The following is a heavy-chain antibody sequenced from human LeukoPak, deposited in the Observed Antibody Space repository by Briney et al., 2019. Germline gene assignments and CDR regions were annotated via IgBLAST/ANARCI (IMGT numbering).Heavy chain of an antibody. V-gene: IGHV4-4*07. Sequence: SETLSLTCTFSVGSISSSYWSWIRRPAGKGLEWIGRISSSGNTNYNPSLKSRVTMSVDTSKNQFSLRLSSVAAADTAVYYCARTNLPDTQGAFVIWDQGTRVTVSS. CDR2: ISSSGNT. CDR3: ARTNLPDTQGAFVI. J-gene: IGHJ3*02. D-gene: IGHD2-2*01. CDR1: VGSISSSY.